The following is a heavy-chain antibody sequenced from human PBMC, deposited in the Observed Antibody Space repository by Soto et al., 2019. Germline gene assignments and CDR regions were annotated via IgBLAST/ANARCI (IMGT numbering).Heavy chain of an antibody. V-gene: IGHV1-8*01. CDR2: MNTNSDDT. J-gene: IGHJ6*02. CDR3: AREWSAAGHFYGMDV. Sequence: QVQLVQSGAEVKKRGASVQVSCKTSGYTFTSYDINWVRQAPGQGLEWVGWMNTNSDDTRSAQKFRGRLTLTRDKSMRAVYMKLSNLRPDDTAVYYCAREWSAAGHFYGMDVWGQGTTVAVSS. CDR1: GYTFTSYD. D-gene: IGHD6-13*01.